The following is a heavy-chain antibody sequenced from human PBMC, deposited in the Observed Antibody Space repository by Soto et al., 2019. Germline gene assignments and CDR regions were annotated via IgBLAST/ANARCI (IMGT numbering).Heavy chain of an antibody. CDR1: GFTFSSYS. V-gene: IGHV3-21*01. J-gene: IGHJ4*02. Sequence: GGSLRLSCAASGFTFSSYSMNWVRQAPGKGLEWVSSISSSSSYIYYADSVKGRFTISRDNAKNSLYLQMNSLRAEDTAVYYCARGGSGSYYPGYWGQGTLVTVSS. D-gene: IGHD3-10*01. CDR2: ISSSSSYI. CDR3: ARGGSGSYYPGY.